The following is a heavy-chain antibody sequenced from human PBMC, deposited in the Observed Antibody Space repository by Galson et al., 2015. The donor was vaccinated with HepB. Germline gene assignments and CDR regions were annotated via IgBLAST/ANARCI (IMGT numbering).Heavy chain of an antibody. D-gene: IGHD3-16*01. CDR2: INTNTGNS. J-gene: IGHJ4*02. Sequence: SVKVSCKASGYTFTSYAMNWVRQAPGQGLEWMGWINTNTGNSTYAQGFTGRFVFSLDTSVSTAYPQISSLKAEDTAAYYCARGLISGELGYWGQGTLVTVSS. V-gene: IGHV7-4-1*02. CDR3: ARGLISGELGY. CDR1: GYTFTSYA.